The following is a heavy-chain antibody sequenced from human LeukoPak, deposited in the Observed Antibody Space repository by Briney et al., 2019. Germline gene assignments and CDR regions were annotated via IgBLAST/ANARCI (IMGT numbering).Heavy chain of an antibody. CDR2: ISGHTGTA. CDR3: ARGGSGDHQEQLGPPGYYHYMDV. J-gene: IGHJ6*03. Sequence: GASVKVSCKASGYSFTAYGMGWLRQAPGQGLEWMGWISGHTGTAIYAQNLQGRVTLTADTFTSTVYMEMRSLRSDDTAVYHCARGGSGDHQEQLGPPGYYHYMDVWGTGTTVTVSS. CDR1: GYSFTAYG. D-gene: IGHD3-10*01. V-gene: IGHV1-18*01.